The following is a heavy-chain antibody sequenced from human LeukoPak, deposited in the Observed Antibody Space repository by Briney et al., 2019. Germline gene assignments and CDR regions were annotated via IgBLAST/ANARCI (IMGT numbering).Heavy chain of an antibody. Sequence: PSETLSLTCAVYGGSFSGYYWSWIRQPPGKGLEWIGEINHSGSTNYNPSLKSRVTISVDRSKNQFSLKLSSVTAADTAVYYCARGGPSRDGYNFAFDIWGQGTMVTVSS. CDR1: GGSFSGYY. CDR3: ARGGPSRDGYNFAFDI. D-gene: IGHD5-24*01. J-gene: IGHJ3*02. V-gene: IGHV4-34*01. CDR2: INHSGST.